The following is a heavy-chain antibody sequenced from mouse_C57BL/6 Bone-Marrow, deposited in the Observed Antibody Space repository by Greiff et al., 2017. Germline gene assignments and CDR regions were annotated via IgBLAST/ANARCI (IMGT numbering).Heavy chain of an antibody. J-gene: IGHJ2*01. Sequence: DVKLVESGGDLVKPGGSLKLSCAASGFTFSSYGMSWVRQTPDKRLEWVATISSGGSYTYYPDSVKGRFTISRDNAKNTLYLQMSSLKSEDTAMYYCARTTPGNYWGQGTTLTVSS. CDR1: GFTFSSYG. CDR3: ARTTPGNY. D-gene: IGHD1-1*01. CDR2: ISSGGSYT. V-gene: IGHV5-6*02.